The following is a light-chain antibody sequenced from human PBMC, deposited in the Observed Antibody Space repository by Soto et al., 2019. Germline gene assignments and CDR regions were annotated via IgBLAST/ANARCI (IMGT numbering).Light chain of an antibody. J-gene: IGKJ4*01. Sequence: DIVVTQSPLSLPVTPGEPASISCRSSQSLLHSNGYNCLDWYLQKPGQSPQLLIYLGYKRASGVPDRFSGSGSGTDFTLKISRVEAEDVGVYYCMQTLQSPLSFGGGTKVQIK. CDR1: QSLLHSNGYNC. CDR3: MQTLQSPLS. V-gene: IGKV2-28*01. CDR2: LGY.